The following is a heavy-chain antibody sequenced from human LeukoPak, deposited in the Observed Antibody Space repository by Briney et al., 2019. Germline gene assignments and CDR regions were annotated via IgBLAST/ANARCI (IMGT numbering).Heavy chain of an antibody. CDR3: TRESGAFSPFGF. D-gene: IGHD1-26*01. Sequence: SETLSLTCAVSGGSITTTNWWSWVRQPPGKGLEWIGEVHLSGATNYNLSLESRVSMTIDKSKNHLSLEVTSVTAADTAIYYCTRESGAFSPFGFWGQGTLVTVSS. V-gene: IGHV4-4*02. J-gene: IGHJ4*02. CDR2: VHLSGAT. CDR1: GGSITTTNW.